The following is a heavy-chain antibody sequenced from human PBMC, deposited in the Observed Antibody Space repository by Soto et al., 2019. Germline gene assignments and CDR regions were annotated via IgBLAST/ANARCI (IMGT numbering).Heavy chain of an antibody. J-gene: IGHJ4*02. V-gene: IGHV3-30*18. D-gene: IGHD6-19*01. Sequence: QVQLVESGGGVVQPGRSLRLSCAASGFTFSSYGMHWVRQAPGKGLEWVVVISYDGSNKYYADSVKGRFTISRDNSKNTLYLQMNSLRAEDTAVYYCAKASGWYGGVDYWGQGTLVTVSS. CDR3: AKASGWYGGVDY. CDR2: ISYDGSNK. CDR1: GFTFSSYG.